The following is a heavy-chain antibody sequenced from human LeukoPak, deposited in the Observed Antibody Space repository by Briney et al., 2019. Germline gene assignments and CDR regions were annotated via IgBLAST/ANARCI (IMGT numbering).Heavy chain of an antibody. Sequence: PSETLSLTCTVTGGSISNYYWSWIRQPPGKGLEWIGYIYISERTNCNPSLKSRVTMSTDTSENRFSLKLSSVTAADTAVYYCATYYYGSGSYYSAFDIWGQGTMVTVSS. D-gene: IGHD3-10*01. CDR2: IYISERT. CDR1: GGSISNYY. V-gene: IGHV4-4*09. J-gene: IGHJ3*02. CDR3: ATYYYGSGSYYSAFDI.